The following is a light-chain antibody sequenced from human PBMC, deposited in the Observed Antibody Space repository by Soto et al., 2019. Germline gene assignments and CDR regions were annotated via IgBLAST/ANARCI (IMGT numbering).Light chain of an antibody. CDR3: QQYNKWPLT. J-gene: IGKJ4*01. Sequence: EIVMTQSPATLSVSPGERATLSCRASQSVSSNLAWYQQKPGQAPRLLIYHASTRATGIPARFSGSGSGTDFTLTISSLQSEDFAGYYCQQYNKWPLTFGGGTKVEIK. V-gene: IGKV3-15*01. CDR1: QSVSSN. CDR2: HAS.